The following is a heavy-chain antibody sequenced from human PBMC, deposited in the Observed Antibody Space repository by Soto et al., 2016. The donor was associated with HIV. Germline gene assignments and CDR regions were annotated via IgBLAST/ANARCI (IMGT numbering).Heavy chain of an antibody. Sequence: VQLVESGGGVVQPGRSLRLSCTASGFTFSSYGMHWVRQAPGKGLEWVAVIWYDGSNKYYADSVKGRFTISRDNSKNTLYLQMNSLRAEDTAVYYCARGLGYYYYAMVRRGAKGPRSPSP. CDR2: IWYDGSNK. CDR3: ARGLGYYYYAMVRR. CDR1: GFTFSSYG. V-gene: IGHV3-33*01. D-gene: IGHD6-19*01. J-gene: IGHJ6*02.